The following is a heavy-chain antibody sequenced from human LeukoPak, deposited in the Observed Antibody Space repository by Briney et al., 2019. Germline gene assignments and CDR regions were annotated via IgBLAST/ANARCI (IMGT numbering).Heavy chain of an antibody. J-gene: IGHJ4*02. CDR1: GYTFTSYD. CDR2: MNPNSGNT. CDR3: AGVLVGAIGNYFDY. V-gene: IGHV1-8*01. D-gene: IGHD1-26*01. Sequence: ASVKVSCKASGYTFTSYDINWVRQATGQGLEWMGWMNPNSGNTGYAQKFQGRVTMTRNTSISTAYMELSSLRSEDTAVYYCAGVLVGAIGNYFDYWGQGTLVTVSS.